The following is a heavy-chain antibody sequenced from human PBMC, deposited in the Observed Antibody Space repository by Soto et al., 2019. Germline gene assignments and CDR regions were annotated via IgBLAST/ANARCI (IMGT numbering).Heavy chain of an antibody. CDR1: GDSVSSSPVA. J-gene: IGHJ3*02. CDR3: ARGRQYACDI. Sequence: QVQLQQSGLGLVKPSQTLSLTCVISGDSVSSSPVAWNWLRQSPSIGLEWLGRTLYRSKWYNENTGALQRPITVNPDTCRNQVSLQLDSVTPEDTAVYYCARGRQYACDIWGPGTVVTVSS. V-gene: IGHV6-1*01. CDR2: TLYRSKWYN.